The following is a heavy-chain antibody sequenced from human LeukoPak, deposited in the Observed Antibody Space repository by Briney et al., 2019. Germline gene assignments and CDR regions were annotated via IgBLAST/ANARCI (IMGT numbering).Heavy chain of an antibody. CDR3: AREGHIVVVTASDPYYLDY. V-gene: IGHV1-46*01. D-gene: IGHD2-21*02. CDR1: GYTLTSYY. Sequence: ASVKVSCKAPGYTLTSYYMHWVRQAPGQGLEWMGIINPSGGSTSYAQKFQGRVTMTRDTSTSTVYMELSSLRSEDTAVYYCAREGHIVVVTASDPYYLDYWGQGTLVTVSS. CDR2: INPSGGST. J-gene: IGHJ4*02.